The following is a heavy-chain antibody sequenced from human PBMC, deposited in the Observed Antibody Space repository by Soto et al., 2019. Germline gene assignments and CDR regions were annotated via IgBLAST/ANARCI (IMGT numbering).Heavy chain of an antibody. CDR1: GYTFTSYA. CDR2: INAGNGNT. D-gene: IGHD3-9*01. CDR3: AGDFYDILTGSHGWFDP. Sequence: ASVKVSCKASGYTFTSYAMHWVRQAPGQRLEWMGWINAGNGNTKYSQKFQGRVTITRDTSASTAYMELSSLRSEDTAVYYCAGDFYDILTGSHGWFDPWGQGALVTAPQ. J-gene: IGHJ5*02. V-gene: IGHV1-3*01.